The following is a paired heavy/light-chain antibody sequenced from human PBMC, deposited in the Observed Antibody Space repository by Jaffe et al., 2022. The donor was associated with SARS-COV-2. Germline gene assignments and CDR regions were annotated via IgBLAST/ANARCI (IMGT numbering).Heavy chain of an antibody. CDR2: ILYDGSNK. CDR3: AGEASTSSGLYDAPDI. Sequence: QVQLVESGGGVVQPGRSLRLSCAASGFTFSNYAMHWVRQAPGKGLEWVAVILYDGSNKYYVDSVKGRFTISRDNSKNTLYLQMNSLRVEDTAVYYCAGEASTSSGLYDAPDIWGQGTMVTVSS. V-gene: IGHV3-30-3*01. CDR1: GFTFSNYA. J-gene: IGHJ3*02. D-gene: IGHD6-19*01.
Light chain of an antibody. CDR3: SAWDSSLRAWV. V-gene: IGLV10-54*04. CDR2: RNN. J-gene: IGLJ3*02. CDR1: SNNVGDQG. Sequence: QAGLTQPPSVSKGLRQTATLTCTGNSNNVGDQGAAWLQQHQGHPPKLLSYRNNNRPSGISERFSASRSGNTASLTITGLQPEDEADYYCSAWDSSLRAWVFGGGTELTVL.